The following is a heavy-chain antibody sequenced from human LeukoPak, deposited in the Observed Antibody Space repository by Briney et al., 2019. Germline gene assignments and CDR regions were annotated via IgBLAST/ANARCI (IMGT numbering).Heavy chain of an antibody. Sequence: SETLSLTCTVSGGSITNYYWSWIRQPPGKGLEWVGFISYSGSTNYNPSLQSRVTISVDTSKNHFSLKLSSVTAADTAVYYCARQRSSSWPDYWGQGTLVTVSS. J-gene: IGHJ4*02. CDR1: GGSITNYY. CDR2: ISYSGST. D-gene: IGHD6-13*01. V-gene: IGHV4-59*08. CDR3: ARQRSSSWPDY.